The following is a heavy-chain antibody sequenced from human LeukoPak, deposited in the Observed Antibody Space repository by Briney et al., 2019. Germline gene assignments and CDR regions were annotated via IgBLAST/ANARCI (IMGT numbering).Heavy chain of an antibody. Sequence: SQTLYLTCTVSGGSISRGGYYWSWIRQHPGKGLEWIGYIYYSGSTYYNPSLKSRVTISVDTSKNQFSLKLSSVTAADTAVYYCARDSGYEYWYFDLWGRGTLLTVSS. CDR2: IYYSGST. V-gene: IGHV4-31*03. D-gene: IGHD5-12*01. J-gene: IGHJ2*01. CDR3: ARDSGYEYWYFDL. CDR1: GGSISRGGYY.